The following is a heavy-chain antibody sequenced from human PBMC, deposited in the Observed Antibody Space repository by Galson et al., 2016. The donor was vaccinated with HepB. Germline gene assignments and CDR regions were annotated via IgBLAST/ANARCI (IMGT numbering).Heavy chain of an antibody. CDR2: LNPSGDTK. CDR3: AKASGFDSTD. D-gene: IGHD3-22*01. CDR1: GFTFSTSG. Sequence: SLRLSCAASGFTFSTSGMSWVRQAPGKGLEWVSGLNPSGDTKYYRDSVKGRFTIPRDISKNTLYLQMNILRVEDTALYYCAKASGFDSTDWGQGTLVTASS. J-gene: IGHJ4*02. V-gene: IGHV3-23*01.